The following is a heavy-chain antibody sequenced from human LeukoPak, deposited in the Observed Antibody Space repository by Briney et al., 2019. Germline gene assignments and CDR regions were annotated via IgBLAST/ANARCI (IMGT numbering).Heavy chain of an antibody. D-gene: IGHD2-2*02. CDR1: VYTLTGDN. J-gene: IGHJ4*02. V-gene: IGHV1-2*02. CDR3: ARVVGHAIEVVPAAIHY. CDR2: IYTISGGT. Sequence: ASEKVTSKASVYTLTGDNIHCVRHAPRQGVEWMGWIYTISGGTNNAQKFQGRVTRTRDTSISTAYMELSMLRSDDTAVYSCARVVGHAIEVVPAAIHYWGQGTLVTVSS.